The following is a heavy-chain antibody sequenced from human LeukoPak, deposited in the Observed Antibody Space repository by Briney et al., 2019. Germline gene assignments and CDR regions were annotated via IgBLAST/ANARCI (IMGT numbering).Heavy chain of an antibody. D-gene: IGHD3-10*01. V-gene: IGHV4-39*07. J-gene: IGHJ3*02. CDR3: ARDWLGAFDI. CDR1: GGSISSSSYY. CDR2: IYYSGST. Sequence: PSETLSLTCTVSGGSISSSSYYWGWIRQPPGKGLEWIGSIYYSGSTYYNPSLKSRVTISVDTSKNQFSLKLSSVTAADTAVYHCARDWLGAFDIWGQGTMVTVSS.